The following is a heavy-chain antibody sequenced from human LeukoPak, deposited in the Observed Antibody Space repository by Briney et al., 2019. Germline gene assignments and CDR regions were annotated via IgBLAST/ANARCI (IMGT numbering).Heavy chain of an antibody. V-gene: IGHV4-34*01. CDR3: ARGMYCSSTSCQYNWFDP. Sequence: SETLSLTCAVYGGSFSGYHWSWIRQPPGKGLEWIGEINHSGSTNYNPSLKSRVTISVDTSKNQFSLKLSSVTAADTAVYYCARGMYCSSTSCQYNWFDPWGQGTLVTVSS. CDR2: INHSGST. D-gene: IGHD2-2*01. J-gene: IGHJ5*02. CDR1: GGSFSGYH.